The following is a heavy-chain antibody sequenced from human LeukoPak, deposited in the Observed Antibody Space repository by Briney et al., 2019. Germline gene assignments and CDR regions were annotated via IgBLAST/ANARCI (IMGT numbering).Heavy chain of an antibody. D-gene: IGHD3-10*01. Sequence: GGSLRLSCAASGFTFSSYGMHWVRQAPGKGLKWVAFIQYDGSNKYYADSVKGRFTISRDNSKNTLYLQTNSLRAEDTAVYYCAKNPGNYYKDYWGQGTLVTVSS. J-gene: IGHJ4*02. V-gene: IGHV3-30*02. CDR3: AKNPGNYYKDY. CDR1: GFTFSSYG. CDR2: IQYDGSNK.